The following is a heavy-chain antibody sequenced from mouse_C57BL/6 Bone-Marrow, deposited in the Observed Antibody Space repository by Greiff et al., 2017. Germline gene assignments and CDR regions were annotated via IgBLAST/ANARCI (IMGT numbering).Heavy chain of an antibody. D-gene: IGHD2-3*01. CDR3: ARDPMMVTHFDY. Sequence: DVQLVESGGGLVKPGGSLKLSCAASGFTFSSYAMSWVRQTPEKRLEWVATISDGGSYTYYPDNVKGRFTISRDNAKNNLYLQMSHLKSEDTAMYYCARDPMMVTHFDYWGQGTTLTVSS. V-gene: IGHV5-4*01. J-gene: IGHJ2*01. CDR2: ISDGGSYT. CDR1: GFTFSSYA.